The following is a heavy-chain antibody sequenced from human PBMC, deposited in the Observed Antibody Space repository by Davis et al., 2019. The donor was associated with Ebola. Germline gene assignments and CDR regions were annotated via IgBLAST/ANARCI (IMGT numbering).Heavy chain of an antibody. CDR2: IYPGDSDT. CDR3: ALSNTAMVGDFDY. Sequence: KVSCKGFGYNFTNHWIGWVRQMPGRGLEWMGLIYPGDSDTRYSPSFQGHVTIPADKSISTAYLQWSSLKASDTAMYYCALSNTAMVGDFDYWGQGTLVTVSS. D-gene: IGHD5-18*01. V-gene: IGHV5-51*01. J-gene: IGHJ4*02. CDR1: GYNFTNHW.